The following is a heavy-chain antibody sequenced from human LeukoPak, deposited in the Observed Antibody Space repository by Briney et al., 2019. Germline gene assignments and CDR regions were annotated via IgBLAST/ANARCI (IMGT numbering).Heavy chain of an antibody. CDR2: ISSTSRTI. CDR3: ARVSSSSGWYVGFDY. Sequence: GGSLRLSCAASGFTFSTYSMIWVRQAPGKGLEWLSYISSTSRTIYYADSVKGRFTISRDNAKNSLYLQMNSLRGEDMAVYYSARVSSSSGWYVGFDYWGQGTLVTVSS. CDR1: GFTFSTYS. V-gene: IGHV3-48*01. J-gene: IGHJ4*02. D-gene: IGHD6-19*01.